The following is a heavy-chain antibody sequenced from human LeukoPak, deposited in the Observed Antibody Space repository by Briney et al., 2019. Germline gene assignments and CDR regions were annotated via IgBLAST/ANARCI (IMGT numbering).Heavy chain of an antibody. CDR1: GGSISSYY. CDR3: ARDGYNWNDVPMFFDI. D-gene: IGHD1-1*01. V-gene: IGHV4-4*07. CDR2: IYTSGST. J-gene: IGHJ3*02. Sequence: PSETLSLTCTVSGGSISSYYWSWIRQPAGKGLEWIGRIYTSGSTNYNPSLKSRVTMSVDTSKNQFSLKLSSVTAAGTAVYYCARDGYNWNDVPMFFDIWGQGTMVTVSS.